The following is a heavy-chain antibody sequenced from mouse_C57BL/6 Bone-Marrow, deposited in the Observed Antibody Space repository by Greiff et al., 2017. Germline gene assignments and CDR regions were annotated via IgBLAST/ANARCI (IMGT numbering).Heavy chain of an antibody. CDR1: GYAFSSSW. CDR2: IYPGDGDT. Sequence: VEPGASVKISCKASGYAFSSSWMNWVKQRPGKGLEWIGRIYPGDGDTNYNGKFKGKATLTADKSSSTAYMQLSSLTSEDSAVYFCARTFAYWGQGTLVTVSA. J-gene: IGHJ3*01. V-gene: IGHV1-82*01. CDR3: ARTFAY.